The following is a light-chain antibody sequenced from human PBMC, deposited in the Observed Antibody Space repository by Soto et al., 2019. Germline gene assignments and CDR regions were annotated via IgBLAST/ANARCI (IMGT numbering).Light chain of an antibody. Sequence: EIVLTQSPGTLSLSPGERATLSCRASQSVSSSYLAWYQQKPGQAPRVLIYGASSRATGIPDRFSGSGSGTDFTLTISRREPEDFAVYYCQQYGSSPPNTFGQGTKLEIK. CDR1: QSVSSSY. CDR2: GAS. CDR3: QQYGSSPPNT. V-gene: IGKV3-20*01. J-gene: IGKJ2*01.